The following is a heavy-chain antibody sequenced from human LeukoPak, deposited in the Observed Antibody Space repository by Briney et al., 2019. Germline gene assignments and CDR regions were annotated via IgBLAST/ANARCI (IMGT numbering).Heavy chain of an antibody. D-gene: IGHD6-19*01. V-gene: IGHV3-21*01. J-gene: IGHJ4*02. Sequence: PGGSLRLSCAASGFTFSSYSMNWVRQAPGKGLEWVSSISSSSSYIYYADSVKGRFTISRDNAKNSLYLQMNSLRAEDTAVYYCARDRDSSGWREDMAYWGQGTLVTVSS. CDR2: ISSSSSYI. CDR3: ARDRDSSGWREDMAY. CDR1: GFTFSSYS.